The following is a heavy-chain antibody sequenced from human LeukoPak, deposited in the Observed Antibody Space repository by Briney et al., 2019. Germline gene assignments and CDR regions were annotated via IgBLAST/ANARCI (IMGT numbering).Heavy chain of an antibody. CDR1: GFTFSSYS. CDR2: IGSSSSYI. J-gene: IGHJ5*02. D-gene: IGHD3-10*01. V-gene: IGHV3-21*01. CDR3: ARDPVRGVIIDNWFDP. Sequence: PGGSLRLSCAASGFTFSSYSMNWVRQAPGKGLEWVSSIGSSSSYIYYADSVKGRFTISRDNAKNSLYLQMNSLRAEDTAVYYCARDPVRGVIIDNWFDPWGQGTLVTVSS.